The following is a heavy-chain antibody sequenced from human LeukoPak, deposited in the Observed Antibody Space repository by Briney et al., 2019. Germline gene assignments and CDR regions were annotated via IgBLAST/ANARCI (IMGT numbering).Heavy chain of an antibody. CDR3: ARESWYCSGGSCYSNYYYGMDV. D-gene: IGHD2-15*01. V-gene: IGHV3-23*01. J-gene: IGHJ6*02. Sequence: QSGGSLRLSYAASGFTFSSYAMSWVRQAPGKGLEWVSAISGSGGSTYYADSVKGRFTISRDNSKNTLYLQMNSLRAEDTAVYYCARESWYCSGGSCYSNYYYGMDVWGQGTTVTVSS. CDR1: GFTFSSYA. CDR2: ISGSGGST.